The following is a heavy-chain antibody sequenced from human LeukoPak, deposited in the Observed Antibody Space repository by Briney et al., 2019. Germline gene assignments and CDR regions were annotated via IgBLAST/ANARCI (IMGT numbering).Heavy chain of an antibody. V-gene: IGHV3-15*01. CDR1: GFTFSNAW. Sequence: GGSLRLSCAASGFTFSNAWMSWVRQAPGKELEWVGRIKSKTDGGTTDYAAPVKGRFTISRVDSKNTLYLQMNSLKTEDTAVYYCTTGVWGATRKFGYWGQGTLVTVSS. CDR3: TTGVWGATRKFGY. J-gene: IGHJ4*02. D-gene: IGHD1-26*01. CDR2: IKSKTDGGTT.